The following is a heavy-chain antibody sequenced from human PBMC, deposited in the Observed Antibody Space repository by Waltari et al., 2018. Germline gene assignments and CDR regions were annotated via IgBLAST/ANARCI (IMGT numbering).Heavy chain of an antibody. V-gene: IGHV3-30*03. CDR3: AREPLPVLRFFYYYYMDV. CDR2: ISYDGRNK. D-gene: IGHD2-8*01. CDR1: GFTFSSYG. Sequence: QVQLVESGGGVVQPGRSLRLSCAASGFTFSSYGMHWVRQAPGKGLEWVAVISYDGRNKYYADSVQGRFPISRDNSKNTLYLQLNSLRDEDTAVFYCAREPLPVLRFFYYYYMDVWGKGTTVTISS. J-gene: IGHJ6*03.